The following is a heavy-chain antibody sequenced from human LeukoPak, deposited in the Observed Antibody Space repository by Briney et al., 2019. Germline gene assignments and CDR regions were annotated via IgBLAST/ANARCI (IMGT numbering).Heavy chain of an antibody. CDR2: IIPIFGTA. V-gene: IGHV1-69*13. CDR3: ARGAGYCSSTSCYLYYFDY. CDR1: GGTFSSYA. J-gene: IGHJ4*02. D-gene: IGHD2-2*03. Sequence: ASVKVSCKASGGTFSSYAISWVRQAPGQGLEWMGGIIPIFGTANYAQKFQGRVTITADGSTSTAYMELSSLRSEDTAVYYCARGAGYCSSTSCYLYYFDYWGQGTLVTVSS.